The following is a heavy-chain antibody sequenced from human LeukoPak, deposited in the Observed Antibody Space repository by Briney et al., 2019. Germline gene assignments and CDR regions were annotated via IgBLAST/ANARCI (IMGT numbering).Heavy chain of an antibody. CDR1: GYSFTSYY. CDR3: ARTRVLRYFDAPPGY. V-gene: IGHV1-46*01. D-gene: IGHD3-9*01. CDR2: INPSGSIT. Sequence: GASVKVSCKASGYSFTSYYIHWVRQAPGQGLEWMGIINPSGSITSYAQKFQGRGTMTRDMSTSTVYMELSSLRSEDTAVYYCARTRVLRYFDAPPGYWGQGTLVTVSS. J-gene: IGHJ4*02.